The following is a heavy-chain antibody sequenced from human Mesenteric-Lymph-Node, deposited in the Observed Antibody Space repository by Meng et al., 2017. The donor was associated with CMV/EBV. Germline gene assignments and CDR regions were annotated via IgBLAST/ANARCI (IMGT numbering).Heavy chain of an antibody. J-gene: IGHJ4*02. CDR3: AAEIAAAGNY. D-gene: IGHD6-13*01. CDR2: ISYDGSNK. Sequence: GESLKISCAASGFTFSSYAMHWVRQAPGKGLEWVAVISYDGSNKYYADSVKGRFTISRDNSKNTLYLQMNSLRAEDTAVYYCAAEIAAAGNYWGQGTLVTVSS. CDR1: GFTFSSYA. V-gene: IGHV3-30*14.